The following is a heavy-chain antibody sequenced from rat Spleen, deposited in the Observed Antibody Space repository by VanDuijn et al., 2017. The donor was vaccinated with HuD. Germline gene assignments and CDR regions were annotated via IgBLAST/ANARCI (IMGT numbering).Heavy chain of an antibody. D-gene: IGHD1-7*01. CDR3: VRHSIPWGYWYFDF. Sequence: EVQLVESDGGLVQPGRSLKLSCATSGFTFSDFYMAWVRQAPTKGLEWVATISYDGSSTYYRDSVKGRFTISRDNGKSILYLEMDSLRSEDMATYYCVRHSIPWGYWYFDFWGPGTMVTVSS. CDR1: GFTFSDFY. J-gene: IGHJ1*01. CDR2: ISYDGSST. V-gene: IGHV5-29*01.